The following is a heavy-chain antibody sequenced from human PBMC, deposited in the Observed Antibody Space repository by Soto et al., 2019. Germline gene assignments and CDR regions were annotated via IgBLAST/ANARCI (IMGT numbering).Heavy chain of an antibody. CDR1: GGTFSSYA. V-gene: IGHV1-69*13. D-gene: IGHD2-21*02. Sequence: SVKVSCKASGGTFSSYAISWVRQAPGQGLEWMGGIIPIFGTANYAQKFQGRVTITADESTSTAYMELSSLRSEDTAVYYCAGGVLAYCGGDCYIEYFQHWGQGTPVTVSS. CDR3: AGGVLAYCGGDCYIEYFQH. CDR2: IIPIFGTA. J-gene: IGHJ1*01.